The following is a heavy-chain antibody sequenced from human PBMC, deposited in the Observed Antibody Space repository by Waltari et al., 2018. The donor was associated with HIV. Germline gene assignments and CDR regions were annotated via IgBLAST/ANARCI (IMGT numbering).Heavy chain of an antibody. CDR3: ARERGEGNDILTGYPNYYYYYGMDV. CDR2: ISAYSDNT. Sequence: QVQLVKYGAEVKKPGASVKVSCKDSGYTFNRLGMRWGAPAPAHGTEWLGWISAYSDNTNYAQKCQVRVTRTTDTSTNRVYMELRSLRSDDTAVYYCARERGEGNDILTGYPNYYYYYGMDVWGQGTTVTVSS. CDR1: GYTFNRLG. V-gene: IGHV1-18*01. J-gene: IGHJ6*02. D-gene: IGHD3-9*01.